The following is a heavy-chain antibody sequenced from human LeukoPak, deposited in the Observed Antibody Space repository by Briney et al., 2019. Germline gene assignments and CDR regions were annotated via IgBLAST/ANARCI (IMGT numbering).Heavy chain of an antibody. J-gene: IGHJ4*02. CDR2: IIPIFGTA. V-gene: IGHV1-69*13. Sequence: ASVKVSCKASGGTFSSYAFSWVRQAPGQGLEWMGGIIPIFGTANYAQKFQGRVTITADESTSTAYMGLSSLRSEDTAVYYCARLPPRYCGGDCDDYWGQGTLVTVSS. D-gene: IGHD2-21*02. CDR3: ARLPPRYCGGDCDDY. CDR1: GGTFSSYA.